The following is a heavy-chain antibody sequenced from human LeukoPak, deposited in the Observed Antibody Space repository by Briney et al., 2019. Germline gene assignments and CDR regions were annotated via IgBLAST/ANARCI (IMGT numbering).Heavy chain of an antibody. D-gene: IGHD2-15*01. CDR1: GFTFSDYY. Sequence: GGSLRLSCAASGFTFSDYYMNWIRQAPGKGLEWVSYISTSGTTIYYADSVKGRFTISRDNAKNSLYLQMNSLRAEDTAVYYCARGYCSGGSCFSSTGNFDLWGRGTLVTVSS. J-gene: IGHJ2*01. CDR3: ARGYCSGGSCFSSTGNFDL. V-gene: IGHV3-11*04. CDR2: ISTSGTTI.